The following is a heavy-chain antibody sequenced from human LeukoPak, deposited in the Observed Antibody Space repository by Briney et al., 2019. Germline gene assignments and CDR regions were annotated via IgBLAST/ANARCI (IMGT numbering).Heavy chain of an antibody. Sequence: SETLSLTCTVSGGSINNYYWSWIRQPAGEGLELTGHIYTTGSTNYNPSLKSRVTMSVDTSKSQFSLKLSSVTAADTAMYYCARLRCAGNTCASRGAFDIWGQGTMVTVSS. CDR2: IYTTGST. J-gene: IGHJ3*02. CDR3: ARLRCAGNTCASRGAFDI. D-gene: IGHD3-16*01. V-gene: IGHV4-4*07. CDR1: GGSINNYY.